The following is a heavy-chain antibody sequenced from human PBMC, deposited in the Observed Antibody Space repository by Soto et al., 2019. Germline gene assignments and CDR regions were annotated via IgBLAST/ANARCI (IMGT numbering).Heavy chain of an antibody. CDR3: ARFAKVENPTVGSWYYFDY. Sequence: SETLSLTCTVSGGSISSGGYFWSWVRQHPGKGLEWIGNIYYSGRTYYNPSLKSRVTISVDTSKNQFSLKLSSVTAADTAVYYCARFAKVENPTVGSWYYFDYWGQGTRVTVSS. D-gene: IGHD6-13*01. V-gene: IGHV4-31*03. CDR2: IYYSGRT. J-gene: IGHJ4*02. CDR1: GGSISSGGYF.